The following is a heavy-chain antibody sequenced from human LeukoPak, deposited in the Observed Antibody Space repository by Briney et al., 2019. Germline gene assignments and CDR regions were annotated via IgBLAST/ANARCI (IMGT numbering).Heavy chain of an antibody. D-gene: IGHD5-18*01. J-gene: IGHJ4*02. CDR1: GFTFSSNY. Sequence: GGSLRLSCAASGFTFSSNYMSWVRQAPGKGLEWVSVIYSGGSTYYADYVKGRLTISRDNSKNTLYLQMNSLRAEDTAVYYCASQGGYSYGYPPYFDYWGQGTLVTVSS. CDR3: ASQGGYSYGYPPYFDY. V-gene: IGHV3-66*02. CDR2: IYSGGST.